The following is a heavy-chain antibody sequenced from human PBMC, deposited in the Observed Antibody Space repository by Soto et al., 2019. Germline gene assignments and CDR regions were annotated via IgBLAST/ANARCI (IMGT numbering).Heavy chain of an antibody. Sequence: GGSLRLSCAASGFIFGNYWMYWVRQAPGKGLMWVSHISSEGSRTSYADSVNGRFTISRDNAKNTVFLQMNSLRAEDTAVYYCARSSGYYAFDIWGQGTMVTVSS. V-gene: IGHV3-74*01. D-gene: IGHD3-22*01. CDR3: ARSSGYYAFDI. CDR1: GFIFGNYW. J-gene: IGHJ3*02. CDR2: ISSEGSRT.